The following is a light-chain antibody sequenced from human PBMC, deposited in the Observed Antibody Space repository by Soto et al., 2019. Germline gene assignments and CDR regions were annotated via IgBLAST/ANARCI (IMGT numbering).Light chain of an antibody. CDR3: SSYAVSNRVL. J-gene: IGLJ2*01. CDR2: EVT. Sequence: QSVLTQSPSASGSPGQAVTISCTGTSSDVGGYDYVSWYQQHPGKAPKLMIYEVTKRPSGVPDRFSGSKSGNTASLTVSGLQAEDEADYYCSSYAVSNRVLFGGGTKVTVL. V-gene: IGLV2-8*01. CDR1: SSDVGGYDY.